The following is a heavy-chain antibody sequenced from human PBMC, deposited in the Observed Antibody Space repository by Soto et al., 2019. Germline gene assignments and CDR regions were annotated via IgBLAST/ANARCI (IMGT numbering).Heavy chain of an antibody. CDR2: ITEDGSGT. CDR3: VRGPNGWPGMDY. D-gene: IGHD1-1*01. J-gene: IGHJ4*02. CDR1: GFTFSSYP. V-gene: IGHV3-74*01. Sequence: GSLRLSCATSGFTFSSYPIHWVRQAPGKGPVWVSRITEDGSGTTYADSVKGRFTVTRDNAKNTMYLQMSGLGAEDTAVYHCVRGPNGWPGMDYWGQGNLVTVSS.